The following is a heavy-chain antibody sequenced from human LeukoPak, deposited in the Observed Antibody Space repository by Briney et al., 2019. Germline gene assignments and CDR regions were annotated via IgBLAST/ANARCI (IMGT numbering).Heavy chain of an antibody. CDR2: IYKIGTA. D-gene: IGHD2-15*01. CDR3: VIGVGWQPDY. CDR1: GDSVTGYF. Sequence: SETLSLTCTVSGDSVTGYFLNWVRQPPGKGLEWIGHIYKIGTANYNPSIKSRLTISADTSKNQFSLQLRSVTAADTAVYYCVIGVGWQPDYWGQGALVTVSS. V-gene: IGHV4-59*02. J-gene: IGHJ4*02.